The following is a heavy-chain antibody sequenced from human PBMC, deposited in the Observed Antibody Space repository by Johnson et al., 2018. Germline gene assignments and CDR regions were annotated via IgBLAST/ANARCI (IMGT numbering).Heavy chain of an antibody. CDR1: GGSISGYY. V-gene: IGHV4-59*01. CDR2: IYYSGSP. D-gene: IGHD6-19*01. J-gene: IGHJ1*01. Sequence: QVQLQESGPGLVKPSETLSLTCTVSGGSISGYYWTWIRQPPGKELEWIGFIYYSGSPHYNPPLRGRVTISVDTSKNQFSLKLTSVTAADTAVYYCARAVAGAAEYFQHWGHGTLVTVSS. CDR3: ARAVAGAAEYFQH.